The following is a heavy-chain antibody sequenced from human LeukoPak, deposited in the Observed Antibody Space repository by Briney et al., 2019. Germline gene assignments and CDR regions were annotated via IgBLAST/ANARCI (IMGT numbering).Heavy chain of an antibody. Sequence: PGRSLRLSCAASGFTFDDYAMHWVRQAPGKGLEWVSGISWNSGSIGYADSVKGRFTISRDNAKNSLYLQMNSLRAGDTALYYCAKSNYGYYYYGMDVWGQGTTVTVSS. D-gene: IGHD4-11*01. CDR1: GFTFDDYA. CDR2: ISWNSGSI. J-gene: IGHJ6*02. V-gene: IGHV3-9*01. CDR3: AKSNYGYYYYGMDV.